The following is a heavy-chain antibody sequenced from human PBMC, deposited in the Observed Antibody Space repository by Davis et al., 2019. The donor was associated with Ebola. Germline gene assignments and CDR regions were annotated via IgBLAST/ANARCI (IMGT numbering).Heavy chain of an antibody. CDR1: GFTFSSYG. CDR2: ISYDGSNK. Sequence: GGSLRLSCAASGFTFSSYGMHWVRQAPGKGLEWVAVISYDGSNKYYADSVKGRFTISRDNSKNTLYLQMNSLRAEDTAVYYCAKTTRTYYYDSSGYYLDYWGQGTLVTVSS. V-gene: IGHV3-30*18. D-gene: IGHD3-22*01. J-gene: IGHJ4*02. CDR3: AKTTRTYYYDSSGYYLDY.